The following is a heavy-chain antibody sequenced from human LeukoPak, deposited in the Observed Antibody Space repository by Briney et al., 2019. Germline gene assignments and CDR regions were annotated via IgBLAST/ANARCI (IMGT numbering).Heavy chain of an antibody. J-gene: IGHJ3*02. Sequence: SETLSLTCTVSGGSISGYYWSWIRQPPGKGLEWIGNIHYSGSTNYNPSLKSRVTISVDTSKNQFSLKLSSVTAADTAVYYCARTSSNYGSVAFDTWGQGTMVTVSS. CDR3: ARTSSNYGSVAFDT. CDR2: IHYSGST. CDR1: GGSISGYY. D-gene: IGHD3-10*01. V-gene: IGHV4-59*01.